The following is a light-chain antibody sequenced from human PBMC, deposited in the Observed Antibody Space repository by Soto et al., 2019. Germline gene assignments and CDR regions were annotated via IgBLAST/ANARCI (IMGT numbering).Light chain of an antibody. CDR2: SAS. CDR1: QDISND. Sequence: DIQMTQSPSSLSASVGDRVTITCRTSQDISNDLGWYQQRPGKAPKRLIYSASSLQTGVPSRFSGSGSGTEFTLAISSLQPEGFATYYCLQHNNYPFTFGPGTKVDIK. J-gene: IGKJ3*01. V-gene: IGKV1-17*01. CDR3: LQHNNYPFT.